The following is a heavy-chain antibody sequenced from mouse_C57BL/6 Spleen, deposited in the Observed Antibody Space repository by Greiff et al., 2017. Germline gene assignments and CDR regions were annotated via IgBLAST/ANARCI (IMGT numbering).Heavy chain of an antibody. CDR3: TGDYVVTY. CDR1: GFTFSNYW. D-gene: IGHD2-4*01. J-gene: IGHJ3*01. Sequence: EVMLVESGGGLVQPGGSMKLSCVASGFTFSNYWMTWVRPSPETGLEWVAQVRLKSDNYATHYADSLTGRFTISRADTKSSVYLQMNNLRAEDTGIYYCTGDYVVTYWGQGTMLTVSA. V-gene: IGHV6-3*01. CDR2: VRLKSDNYAT.